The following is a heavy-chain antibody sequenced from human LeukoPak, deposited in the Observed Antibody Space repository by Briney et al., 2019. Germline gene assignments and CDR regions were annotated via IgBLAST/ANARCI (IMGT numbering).Heavy chain of an antibody. CDR2: IYSGGST. CDR3: ARGPYGDYDYYYYYGMDV. D-gene: IGHD4-17*01. J-gene: IGHJ6*02. V-gene: IGHV3-53*05. Sequence: PGGSLRLSCAASGFTVSSNYMSWVRQAPGKGLEWVSVIYSGGSTYYADSVKGRFTISRDNSKNTLYLQMNSLRAEDTAVYYCARGPYGDYDYYYYYGMDVWGQGTTVTVSS. CDR1: GFTVSSNY.